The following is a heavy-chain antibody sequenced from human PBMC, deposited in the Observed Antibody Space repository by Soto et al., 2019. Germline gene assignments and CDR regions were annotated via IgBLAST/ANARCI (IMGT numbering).Heavy chain of an antibody. CDR2: INAGNGNT. CDR1: GYTFTSYA. J-gene: IGHJ6*02. Sequence: QVQLVQSGAEEKKPGASVKVSCKASGYTFTSYAMHWVRQAPGQRLEWMGWINAGNGNTKYSQKFQGRVTITRDTSASTAYMERSSLRSEDTAVYYCARERFLEWLGIADGMDVWGQGTTVTVSS. V-gene: IGHV1-3*05. D-gene: IGHD3-3*01. CDR3: ARERFLEWLGIADGMDV.